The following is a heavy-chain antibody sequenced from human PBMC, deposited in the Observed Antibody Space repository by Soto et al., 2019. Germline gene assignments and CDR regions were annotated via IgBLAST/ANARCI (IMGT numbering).Heavy chain of an antibody. V-gene: IGHV3-48*02. CDR2: ISSSSSTI. D-gene: IGHD2-8*01. CDR3: ARDPSVYAIIEYFQH. CDR1: GFTFSSYS. J-gene: IGHJ1*01. Sequence: GGSLRLSCAASGFTFSSYSMNWVRQAPGKGLEWVSYISSSSSTIYYADSVKGRFTISRDNAKNSLYLQMNSLRDEATAVYYCARDPSVYAIIEYFQHWGQGTLVTVSS.